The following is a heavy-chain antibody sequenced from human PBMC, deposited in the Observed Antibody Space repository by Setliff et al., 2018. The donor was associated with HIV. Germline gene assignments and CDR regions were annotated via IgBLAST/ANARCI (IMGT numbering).Heavy chain of an antibody. Sequence: SETLSLTCTVSGGSISSYYWSWIRQPPGKGLEWIGYIYYSGSTNYNPSLKSRVTISVDTSKNQFSLKPSSVTAADTAVYYCARVFTGSGWYGNYYYGMDVWGQGTTVTVSS. J-gene: IGHJ6*02. CDR1: GGSISSYY. V-gene: IGHV4-59*01. D-gene: IGHD6-19*01. CDR3: ARVFTGSGWYGNYYYGMDV. CDR2: IYYSGST.